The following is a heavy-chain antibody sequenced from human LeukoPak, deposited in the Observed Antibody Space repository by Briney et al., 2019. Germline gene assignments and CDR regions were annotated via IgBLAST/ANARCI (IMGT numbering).Heavy chain of an antibody. J-gene: IGHJ4*02. CDR3: ARDLPSRPEWLADY. CDR1: GYTFTGYY. CDR2: INPNSGGT. Sequence: GASVKVSCKASGYTFTGYYMHWVRQAPGQGLEWMGRINPNSGGTNYAQKFQGRVTMTRDTSISTAYMELSRLRSDDTAVYYCARDLPSRPEWLADYWGQGTLVTVSS. V-gene: IGHV1-2*06. D-gene: IGHD6-19*01.